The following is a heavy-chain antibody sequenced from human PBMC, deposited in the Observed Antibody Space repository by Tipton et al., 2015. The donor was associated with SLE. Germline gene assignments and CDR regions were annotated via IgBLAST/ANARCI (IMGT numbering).Heavy chain of an antibody. CDR1: TFTFDDYG. CDR2: INWNGGST. D-gene: IGHD1-26*01. V-gene: IGHV3-20*04. CDR3: AKEAHGSYYGFDS. Sequence: SLRLSCAASTFTFDDYGMSWVRQAPGKGLEWVSGINWNGGSTGYADSVKGRFTVSRDNSNNTLYLQMNSLKIEDTAVYYCAKEAHGSYYGFDSWGQGTLVTVSS. J-gene: IGHJ4*02.